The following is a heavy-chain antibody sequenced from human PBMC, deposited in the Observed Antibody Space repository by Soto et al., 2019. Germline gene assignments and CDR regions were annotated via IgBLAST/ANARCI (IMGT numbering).Heavy chain of an antibody. V-gene: IGHV1-3*01. Sequence: ASVKVSCKASGYSFTSYAIHWMRQAPGQRLEWMGWINAGNGNTKVPQKFQGRVTFTRDTSAGTVYMEVSSLRSDDTAVYYCGGDDWAFDNWGQGTLVTVSS. J-gene: IGHJ4*02. CDR2: INAGNGNT. CDR3: GGDDWAFDN. D-gene: IGHD3-9*01. CDR1: GYSFTSYA.